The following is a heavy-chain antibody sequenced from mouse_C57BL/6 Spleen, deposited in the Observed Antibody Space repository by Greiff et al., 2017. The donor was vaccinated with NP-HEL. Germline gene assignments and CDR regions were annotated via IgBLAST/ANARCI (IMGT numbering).Heavy chain of an antibody. D-gene: IGHD2-4*01. V-gene: IGHV5-4*01. Sequence: EVQRVESGGGLVKPGGSLKLSCAASGFTFSSYAMSWVRQTPEKRLEWVATISDGGSYTYYPDNVKGRFTISRDNAKNNLYLQMSHLKSEDTAMYYCAGGDYDDGFAYWGQGTLVTVSA. CDR1: GFTFSSYA. CDR2: ISDGGSYT. J-gene: IGHJ3*01. CDR3: AGGDYDDGFAY.